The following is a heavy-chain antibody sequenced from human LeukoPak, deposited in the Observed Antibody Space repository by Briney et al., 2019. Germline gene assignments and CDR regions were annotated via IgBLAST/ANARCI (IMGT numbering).Heavy chain of an antibody. J-gene: IGHJ6*02. V-gene: IGHV3-48*03. CDR1: GFTFSSYE. D-gene: IGHD6-13*01. Sequence: PGGSLRLSCAASGFTFSSYEMNWVRQAPGKGLEWVSYISSSGSTIYYADSVKGRFTISRDNAKNSLYLQMNRLRAEDTAVYYCARDRKSWANYYGMDVWGQGTTVTVSS. CDR3: ARDRKSWANYYGMDV. CDR2: ISSSGSTI.